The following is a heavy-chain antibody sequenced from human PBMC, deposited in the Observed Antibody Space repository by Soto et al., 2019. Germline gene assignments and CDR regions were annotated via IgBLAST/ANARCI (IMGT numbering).Heavy chain of an antibody. Sequence: SETLSLTCAVSGGSISSGCYSWSWIRPPPGKGLEWIGYIYYSGSTNYNPSLKSRVTISIDTSKNQFSLKLSSVTAADTAVYYCARTLMVRGAYNWFDPWGQGTLVTVSS. V-gene: IGHV4-61*01. J-gene: IGHJ5*02. CDR3: ARTLMVRGAYNWFDP. D-gene: IGHD3-10*01. CDR1: GGSISSGCYS. CDR2: IYYSGST.